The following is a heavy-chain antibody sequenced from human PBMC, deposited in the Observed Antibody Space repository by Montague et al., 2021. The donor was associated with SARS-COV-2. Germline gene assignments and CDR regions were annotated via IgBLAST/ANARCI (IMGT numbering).Heavy chain of an antibody. CDR3: ARLGGGVVPAPIAGFGPVSSYFYMDV. Sequence: SETLPLTCAVYGGSFSGYYWNWIRQPPGKGLEWIGEINHSGSANYNPSLKRRVTISVDTSKNQFSLKLNSVTAADTAVYYCARLGGGVVPAPIAGFGPVSSYFYMDVWGKGATATASS. CDR1: GGSFSGYY. J-gene: IGHJ6*03. D-gene: IGHD2-2*02. CDR2: INHSGSA. V-gene: IGHV4-34*01.